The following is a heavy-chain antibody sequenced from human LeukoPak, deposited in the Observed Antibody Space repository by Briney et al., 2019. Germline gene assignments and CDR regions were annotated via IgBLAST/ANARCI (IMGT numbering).Heavy chain of an antibody. Sequence: HPGGSLRLSCAASGFTFGSPWMHWVRQAPGKGLEWVANIKLDGSEKNYVDSVKGRFTISRDNTKNSLYLQMNSLRAEDTAVFYCARDQYDTWSRRGNFDSWGQGTLVIVSS. V-gene: IGHV3-7*03. J-gene: IGHJ4*02. CDR3: ARDQYDTWSRRGNFDS. CDR2: IKLDGSEK. CDR1: GFTFGSPW. D-gene: IGHD3-3*01.